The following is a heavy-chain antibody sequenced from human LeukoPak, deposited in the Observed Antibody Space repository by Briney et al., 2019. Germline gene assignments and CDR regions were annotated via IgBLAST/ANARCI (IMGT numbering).Heavy chain of an antibody. D-gene: IGHD6-19*01. CDR2: IRYDGRNK. J-gene: IGHJ3*02. Sequence: PGGSLRLSCAASGFIFSSYGMHWVRQAPGKGLEWVAFIRYDGRNKYYADSVKGRFTISRDNSKNTLYLQMNSLRGEDTAVYYCARDIPYSSGWFPYVDAFDIWGQGTMVTVSS. V-gene: IGHV3-30*02. CDR1: GFIFSSYG. CDR3: ARDIPYSSGWFPYVDAFDI.